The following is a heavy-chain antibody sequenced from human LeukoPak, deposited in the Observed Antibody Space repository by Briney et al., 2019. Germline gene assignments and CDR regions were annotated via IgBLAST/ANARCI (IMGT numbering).Heavy chain of an antibody. CDR1: GYTFTSYD. CDR3: ARDQEGFDY. V-gene: IGHV1-46*01. Sequence: ASVTVSCKASGYTFTSYDINWVRQATGQGLEWMGMIYPRDGSTSYAQNFQGRVTVTRDTSTTTVHMELRGLRSEDTAVYYCARDQEGFDYWGQGTVVTVSS. J-gene: IGHJ4*02. CDR2: IYPRDGST.